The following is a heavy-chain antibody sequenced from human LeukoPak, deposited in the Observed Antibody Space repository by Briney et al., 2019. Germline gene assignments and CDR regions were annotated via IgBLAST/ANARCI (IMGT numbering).Heavy chain of an antibody. D-gene: IGHD3-16*01. CDR3: ARGGGLAV. Sequence: GGSLRLSCAASGFTFSSYWMNWARQAPGKGPEWVASINHNGNVNYYADSVKVRFTISRETAKNSLYLQMSNLRAEATAVYFCARGGGLAVWGQGATVTVSS. V-gene: IGHV3-7*03. CDR2: INHNGNVN. CDR1: GFTFSSYW. J-gene: IGHJ6*02.